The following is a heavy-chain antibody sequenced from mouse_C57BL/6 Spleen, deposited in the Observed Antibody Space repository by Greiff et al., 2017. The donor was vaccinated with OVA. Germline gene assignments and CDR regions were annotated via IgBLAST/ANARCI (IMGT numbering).Heavy chain of an antibody. D-gene: IGHD2-1*01. CDR2: IYPGSGST. CDR3: ATIYYGNYENAMDY. Sequence: QVQLQQPGAELVKPGASVKLSCKASGYTFTSYWITWVKQRPGQGLEWIGDIYPGSGSTNYNEKFKSKATLTVDTSSSTAYMQLSSLTSEDSAVYYYATIYYGNYENAMDYWGQGTSVTVSS. CDR1: GYTFTSYW. J-gene: IGHJ4*01. V-gene: IGHV1-55*01.